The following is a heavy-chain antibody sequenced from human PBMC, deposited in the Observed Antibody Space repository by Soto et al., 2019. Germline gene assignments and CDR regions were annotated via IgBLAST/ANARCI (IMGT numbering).Heavy chain of an antibody. CDR2: IWYDGSNK. CDR3: ARDKREEGVVPAATFDY. V-gene: IGHV3-33*01. D-gene: IGHD2-2*01. Sequence: QVQLVESGGGVVQPGRSLRLSCAASGFTFSSYGMHWVRQAPGKGLEWVAVIWYDGSNKYYADSVKGRFTISRDNSKNTLYLQMNSLRAEDTAVYYCARDKREEGVVPAATFDYWGQGTLVTVSS. CDR1: GFTFSSYG. J-gene: IGHJ4*02.